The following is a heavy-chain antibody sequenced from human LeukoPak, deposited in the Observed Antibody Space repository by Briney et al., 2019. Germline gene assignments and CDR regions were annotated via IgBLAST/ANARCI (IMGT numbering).Heavy chain of an antibody. Sequence: GGSLRLSCAASGFTFSSYAMSWVRQAPGKGLEWVSGASAGGTTYYTGSVKGRFTISRDNSKSTLYLQMNSLRVEDTAVYYCAKGLYSGSPDAFDIWGQGTMVTASS. CDR3: AKGLYSGSPDAFDI. D-gene: IGHD1-26*01. CDR2: ASAGGTT. J-gene: IGHJ3*02. CDR1: GFTFSSYA. V-gene: IGHV3-23*01.